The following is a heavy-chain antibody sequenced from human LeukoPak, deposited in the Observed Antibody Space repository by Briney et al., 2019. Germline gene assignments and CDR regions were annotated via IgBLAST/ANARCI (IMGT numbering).Heavy chain of an antibody. Sequence: SETLSLTCTVSGGSISSSSYCWGWIRQPPGKGLEWIGSIYYSGSTYYNPSLKSRVTISVDTSKNQFSLKLSSVTAADTAVYYCARSKLDTQWLVLTYFDYWGQGTLVTVSS. CDR3: ARSKLDTQWLVLTYFDY. V-gene: IGHV4-39*01. CDR2: IYYSGST. J-gene: IGHJ4*02. D-gene: IGHD6-19*01. CDR1: GGSISSSSYC.